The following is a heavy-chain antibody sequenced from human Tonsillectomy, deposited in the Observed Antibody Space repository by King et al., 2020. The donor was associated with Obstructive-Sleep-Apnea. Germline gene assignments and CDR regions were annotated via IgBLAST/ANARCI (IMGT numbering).Heavy chain of an antibody. CDR3: ASKLPPRHVILIEIFGNDGVDV. V-gene: IGHV3-9*01. Sequence: VQLVESGGGLVQPGGSLRLSCAASGFILDNFAMYWVRQAPGKGLEWVSGISWDSGNIAYADSVRGRFTTSRDNARKSLYLQMNSLRGGDTAVYFCASKLPPRHVILIEIFGNDGVDVWSQGTTVTVAS. D-gene: IGHD3-9*01. CDR2: ISWDSGNI. J-gene: IGHJ3*01. CDR1: GFILDNFA.